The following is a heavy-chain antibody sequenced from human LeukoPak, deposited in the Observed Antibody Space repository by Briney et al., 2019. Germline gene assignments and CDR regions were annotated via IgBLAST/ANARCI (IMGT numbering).Heavy chain of an antibody. Sequence: ASVKVSCKASGYTFTSYYMHWVRQAPGQGLEWMGIINPSGGSTSYAQKFQGRVTMTRGTSTSTVYMELSSLRSADTAVYYCARAVLTGYYTPDFDYWGQGTLVTVSS. CDR3: ARAVLTGYYTPDFDY. CDR2: INPSGGST. J-gene: IGHJ4*02. D-gene: IGHD3-9*01. CDR1: GYTFTSYY. V-gene: IGHV1-46*01.